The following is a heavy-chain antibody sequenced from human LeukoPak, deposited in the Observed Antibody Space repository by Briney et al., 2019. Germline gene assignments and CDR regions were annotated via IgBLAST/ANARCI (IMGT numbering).Heavy chain of an antibody. CDR3: ARVRITGTYYDY. CDR1: GFTFSSYW. V-gene: IGHV3-7*01. D-gene: IGHD1-7*01. CDR2: IKQDGSEK. Sequence: GGSLRLSCAASGFTFSSYWMSWVRQAPGKGLEWVANIKQDGSEKYYVDSVKGRFTVSRDNAKNSLYLQMYSLRAEDTAVYYCARVRITGTYYDYWGQGTLVPVSS. J-gene: IGHJ4*02.